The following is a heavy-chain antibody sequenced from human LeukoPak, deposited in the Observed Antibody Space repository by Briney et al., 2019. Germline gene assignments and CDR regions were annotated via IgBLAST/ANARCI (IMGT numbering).Heavy chain of an antibody. J-gene: IGHJ4*02. CDR1: GFSFSASW. Sequence: GGSLRLSCATSGFSFSASWMSWLRQAPGKGLEWVANIKEDGRLIYYVDSVKGRFTISRDNAKNSVYLQMNSLRVEDTAVYYCPRDPEGGACDYSGQGTLVTVSS. CDR2: IKEDGRLI. D-gene: IGHD1-26*01. CDR3: PRDPEGGACDY. V-gene: IGHV3-7*03.